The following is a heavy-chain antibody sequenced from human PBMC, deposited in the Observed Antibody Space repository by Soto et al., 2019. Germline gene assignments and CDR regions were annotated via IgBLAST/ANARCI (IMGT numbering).Heavy chain of an antibody. Sequence: ASVKVSCKASGYTFTSYAMHWVRQAPGQRLEWMGWINAGNGNTKYSQKFQGRVTITRDTSASTAYMELSSLRSEDTAVYYCASSSSSSPLGPAVSYYYYGMDVWGQGTTVTVSS. J-gene: IGHJ6*02. CDR2: INAGNGNT. CDR1: GYTFTSYA. CDR3: ASSSSSSPLGPAVSYYYYGMDV. D-gene: IGHD6-6*01. V-gene: IGHV1-3*01.